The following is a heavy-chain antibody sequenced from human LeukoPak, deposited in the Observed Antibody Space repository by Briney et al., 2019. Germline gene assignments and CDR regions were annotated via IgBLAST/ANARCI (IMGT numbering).Heavy chain of an antibody. CDR3: AKGAYYDL. CDR2: ISYNGGST. Sequence: GGSLRLPCAASGFIFSSSGMSGVRQAPGKGLEWVSTISYNGGSTYYPDSVKGRFTISRDNSKNTLYLQMNSLRAEDTAGYYCAKGAYYDLWGQGTLVSVSS. J-gene: IGHJ4*02. D-gene: IGHD3-22*01. CDR1: GFIFSSSG. V-gene: IGHV3-23*01.